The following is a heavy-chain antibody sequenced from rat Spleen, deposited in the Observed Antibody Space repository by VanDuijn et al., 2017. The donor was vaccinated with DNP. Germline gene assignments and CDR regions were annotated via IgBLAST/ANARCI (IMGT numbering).Heavy chain of an antibody. D-gene: IGHD1-7*01. J-gene: IGHJ2*01. CDR2: ISTSGGST. Sequence: EVQLVESGGGLVQPGRSMKLSCAASGFTFSNSDMAWVRQAPTKGLEWVASISTSGGSTYYRDSVKGRFTISRDNAKSTLYLQMHKLGSEDTAIYYCVRESLGVTHWGQGVLVSVSS. V-gene: IGHV5-25*01. CDR1: GFTFSNSD. CDR3: VRESLGVTH.